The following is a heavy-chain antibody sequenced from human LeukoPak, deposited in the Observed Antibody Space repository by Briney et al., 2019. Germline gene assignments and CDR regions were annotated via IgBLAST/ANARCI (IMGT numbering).Heavy chain of an antibody. CDR3: ARTYGPKSPYYFDY. CDR2: IYTSGST. V-gene: IGHV4-4*09. J-gene: IGHJ4*02. CDR1: GGSISSYY. D-gene: IGHD4-17*01. Sequence: SETLSLTCTVSGGSISSYYRSWIRQPPGKGLEWIGYIYTSGSTNYNPSLKSRVTISVDTSKNQFSLKLSSVTAADTAVYYCARTYGPKSPYYFDYWGQGTLVTVFS.